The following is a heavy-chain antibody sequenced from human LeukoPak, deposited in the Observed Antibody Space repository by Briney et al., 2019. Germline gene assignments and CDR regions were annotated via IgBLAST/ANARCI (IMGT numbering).Heavy chain of an antibody. CDR2: ISGSGGST. J-gene: IGHJ4*02. D-gene: IGHD1-26*01. Sequence: PGGSLRLSCAASGFTFSSYSMSWVRQAPGKGLEWVSAISGSGGSTYYADSVKGRFTISRDNSKNTLYLQMNSLRAEDTPVYYCAKDRAGSYWWQDYWGQGTLVTVSS. CDR3: AKDRAGSYWWQDY. V-gene: IGHV3-23*01. CDR1: GFTFSSYS.